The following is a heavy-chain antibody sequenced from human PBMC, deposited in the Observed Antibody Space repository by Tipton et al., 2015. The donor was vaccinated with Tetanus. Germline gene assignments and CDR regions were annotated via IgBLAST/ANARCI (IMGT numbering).Heavy chain of an antibody. D-gene: IGHD3-22*01. CDR1: GYTFTSYG. J-gene: IGHJ6*03. CDR2: ISAYNGNT. V-gene: IGHV1-18*01. Sequence: QSGAEVKKPGASVKASCKASGYTFTSYGISWVRQAPGQGLEWMGWISAYNGNTNYAQKLQGRVTMTTDTSTSTAYMELRSLRSDDTAVYYCARDVGRDYYDSSGYYMDVWGKGTTVTVSS. CDR3: ARDVGRDYYDSSGYYMDV.